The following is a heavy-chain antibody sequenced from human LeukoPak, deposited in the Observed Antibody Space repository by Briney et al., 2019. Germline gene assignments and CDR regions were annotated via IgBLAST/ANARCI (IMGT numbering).Heavy chain of an antibody. J-gene: IGHJ6*04. Sequence: ASVKVSCKASGYTFTSYAMNWVRQAPGQGLEWMGWINTNTGNPTYAQGFTGRFVFSLDTSVSTAYLQICSLKAEDTAVYYCARGGTYYDILTGLIPYYHYHGMDVWGKGTTVTVSS. CDR1: GYTFTSYA. D-gene: IGHD3-9*01. CDR2: INTNTGNP. V-gene: IGHV7-4-1*01. CDR3: ARGGTYYDILTGLIPYYHYHGMDV.